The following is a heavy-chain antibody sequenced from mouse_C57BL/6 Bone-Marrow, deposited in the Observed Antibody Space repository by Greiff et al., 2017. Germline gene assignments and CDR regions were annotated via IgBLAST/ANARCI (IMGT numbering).Heavy chain of an antibody. CDR2: MYPGSGNT. CDR3: ARGYYGSSDWCAD. D-gene: IGHD1-1*01. V-gene: IGHV1-76*01. Sequence: QVQLQQSGAELVRPGASVKLSCKASGYPFTDYYINWVKQRPGQGLEWIARMYPGSGNTYYNEKCKGKATLTAEQSASTAYMQLSSLTSEDSAVYFCARGYYGSSDWCADWGQGTLVTVSA. CDR1: GYPFTDYY. J-gene: IGHJ3*01.